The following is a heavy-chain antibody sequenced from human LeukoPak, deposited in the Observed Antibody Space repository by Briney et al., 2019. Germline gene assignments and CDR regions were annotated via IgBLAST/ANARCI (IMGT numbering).Heavy chain of an antibody. CDR1: GGTFSSYA. D-gene: IGHD3-10*01. V-gene: IGHV1-69*06. J-gene: IGHJ4*02. CDR3: ARDRGWRSGYYFDY. CDR2: IIPIFGTA. Sequence: GPSVKVSCKASGGTFSSYAISWVRQAPGQGLEWMGGIIPIFGTANYAQKFQGRVTITADKSTSTAYMELSSLRSEDTAVYYCARDRGWRSGYYFDYWGQGTLVTVSS.